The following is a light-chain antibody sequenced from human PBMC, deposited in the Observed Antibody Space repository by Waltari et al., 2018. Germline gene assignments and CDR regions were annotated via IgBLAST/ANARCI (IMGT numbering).Light chain of an antibody. CDR1: QSISSY. Sequence: DIQMTQSPSSLSASVGDRVVITCRASQSISSYLNWYQQKPGKAPKLLMYAASSLQSGVPSRFSGSGSGTEFTLTISSLQSEDFATYYCQQSYSTPWTFGQGTKVAIK. V-gene: IGKV1-39*01. J-gene: IGKJ1*01. CDR2: AAS. CDR3: QQSYSTPWT.